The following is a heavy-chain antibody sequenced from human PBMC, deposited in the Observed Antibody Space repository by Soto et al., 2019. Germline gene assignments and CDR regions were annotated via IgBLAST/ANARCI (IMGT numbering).Heavy chain of an antibody. J-gene: IGHJ6*02. CDR3: AKLEYSSSPGYYGMDV. V-gene: IGHV3-30*18. CDR2: ISYDGSNK. D-gene: IGHD6-6*01. Sequence: GGSLRLSCAASGFTFSSYGMHWVRQAPGKGLEWVAVISYDGSNKYYADSVKGRFTISRDNSKNTLYLQMNSLRAEDTAVYYCAKLEYSSSPGYYGMDVWGQGTTVTV. CDR1: GFTFSSYG.